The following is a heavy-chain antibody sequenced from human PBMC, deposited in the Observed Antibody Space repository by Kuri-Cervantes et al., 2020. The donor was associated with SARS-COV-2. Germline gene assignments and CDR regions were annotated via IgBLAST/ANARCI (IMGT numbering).Heavy chain of an antibody. V-gene: IGHV3-30-3*01. J-gene: IGHJ5*02. CDR1: GFTFSSYA. CDR2: ISHDGTYE. CDR3: ARGAARQQLDWYFDP. Sequence: GGSLRLSCAASGFTFSSYAMHWVRQAPGKGLEWVAIISHDGTYEYYEDSVKGRFTISRGNSKNTLFLQMNSLRFEDTALYYCARGAARQQLDWYFDPWGQGTLVTVSS. D-gene: IGHD3-9*01.